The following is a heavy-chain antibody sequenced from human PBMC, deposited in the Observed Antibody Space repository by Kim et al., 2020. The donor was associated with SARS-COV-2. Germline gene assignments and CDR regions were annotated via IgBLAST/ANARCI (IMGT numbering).Heavy chain of an antibody. J-gene: IGHJ4*02. Sequence: GGSLRLSCSASGFTFSDYAIHWVRRAPGKGLEYVSATTRDGDGSFYADSVKDRFSIFRDNSKNTLFLQMSGLRIEDTAFYYCERYGRNYRAVHWGQGTLVSVS. CDR3: ERYGRNYRAVH. CDR2: TTRDGDGS. CDR1: GFTFSDYA. D-gene: IGHD1-7*01. V-gene: IGHV3-64D*06.